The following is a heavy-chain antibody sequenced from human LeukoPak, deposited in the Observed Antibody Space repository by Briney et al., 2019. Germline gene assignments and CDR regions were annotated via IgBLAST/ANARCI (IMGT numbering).Heavy chain of an antibody. Sequence: SETLSLTCAVSGGSISSSNWWSWVRQPPGKGLEWIGEIYHSGSTYYNPSLKSRVTISVDTSKNQFSLKLSSVTAADTAVYYCARHPRAGYCSGGSCYEGYYFDYWGQGTLVTVSS. CDR1: GGSISSSNW. CDR3: ARHPRAGYCSGGSCYEGYYFDY. V-gene: IGHV4-4*02. D-gene: IGHD2-15*01. J-gene: IGHJ4*02. CDR2: IYHSGST.